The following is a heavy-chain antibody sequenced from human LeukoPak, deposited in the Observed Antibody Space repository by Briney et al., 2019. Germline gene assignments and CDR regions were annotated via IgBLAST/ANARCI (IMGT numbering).Heavy chain of an antibody. D-gene: IGHD2-2*01. J-gene: IGHJ4*02. CDR1: GYSISSGYY. CDR2: IYHSGST. Sequence: SETLSLTCAVSGYSISSGYYWGWIRQPPGKGLEWIGSIYHSGSTYYNPSLKSRVTISVDTSKNQFSLKLSSVPAADTAVYYCASTPTEYCSSTSCYENDYWGQGTLVTVSS. CDR3: ASTPTEYCSSTSCYENDY. V-gene: IGHV4-38-2*01.